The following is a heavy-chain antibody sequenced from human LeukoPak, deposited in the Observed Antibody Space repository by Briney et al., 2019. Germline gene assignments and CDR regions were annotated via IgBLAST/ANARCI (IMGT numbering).Heavy chain of an antibody. Sequence: PSETLSLTCTVSGGSISSSSYYWGWIRQPPGKGLEWIGSIYYSGSTYYNPSLKSRVTISVDTSKNQFSLKLSSVTAADTAVYYCARLNSGWDNYYYYYMDVWGKGTTVTVSS. J-gene: IGHJ6*03. CDR2: IYYSGST. CDR3: ARLNSGWDNYYYYYMDV. CDR1: GGSISSSSYY. D-gene: IGHD6-19*01. V-gene: IGHV4-39*07.